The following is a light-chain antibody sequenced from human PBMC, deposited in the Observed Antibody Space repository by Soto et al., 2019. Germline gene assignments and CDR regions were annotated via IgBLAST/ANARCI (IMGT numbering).Light chain of an antibody. Sequence: DIQMTQSPSTLSASVGDRVTITCRASQIINSWLAWFQQKPGKAPKLLIYKASSLESGVPPRFSGSGSGTEFTLTISSLQPDDFATYYCQQYDSYSWTFGQGTKVDIK. V-gene: IGKV1-5*03. CDR3: QQYDSYSWT. J-gene: IGKJ1*01. CDR1: QIINSW. CDR2: KAS.